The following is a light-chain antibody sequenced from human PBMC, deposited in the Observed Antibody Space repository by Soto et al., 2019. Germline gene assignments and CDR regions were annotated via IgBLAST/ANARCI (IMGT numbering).Light chain of an antibody. J-gene: IGKJ2*02. V-gene: IGKV1-5*03. Sequence: DTQMTQSPSTLSASVGDRVTITCRASQSISSWLAWYQQKPGKAPKLLIYKASNLESGVPSRFSGSASGTEFTLTISSLQPDDLATYYCQQYNGYSCTFGQGTKLEIK. CDR1: QSISSW. CDR2: KAS. CDR3: QQYNGYSCT.